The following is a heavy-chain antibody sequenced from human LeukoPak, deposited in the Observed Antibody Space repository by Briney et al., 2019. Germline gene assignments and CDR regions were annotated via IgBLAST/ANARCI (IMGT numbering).Heavy chain of an antibody. V-gene: IGHV3-15*01. CDR3: TTQRSRITMVRGVTWSDH. CDR2: LKSKTDGGTT. D-gene: IGHD3-10*01. J-gene: IGHJ4*02. CDR1: GFTFSNAW. Sequence: GGSLRLSCAASGFTFSNAWMSWVRRGPGKGLEGVGRLKSKTDGGTTDYAAPVKGRFTISRDDSKNTLYLQMNSLKTEDTAVYYCTTQRSRITMVRGVTWSDHWGQGTLVTVSS.